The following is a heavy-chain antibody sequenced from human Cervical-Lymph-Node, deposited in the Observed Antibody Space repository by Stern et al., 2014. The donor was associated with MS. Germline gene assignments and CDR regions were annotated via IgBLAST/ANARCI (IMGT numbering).Heavy chain of an antibody. J-gene: IGHJ6*02. CDR3: AREVAGHRLGMMDV. D-gene: IGHD6-19*01. V-gene: IGHV1-46*01. CDR2: INPSGGTT. Sequence: VHMVQSGAEAKKPGASGKVSCKASGYTFTSYYMHCVRQAPGQGLEWMGIINPSGGTTSYAQKFQGRVTMTRDTSTSTVYMELSSLRSEDTAVYYCAREVAGHRLGMMDVWGQGTTVTVSS. CDR1: GYTFTSYY.